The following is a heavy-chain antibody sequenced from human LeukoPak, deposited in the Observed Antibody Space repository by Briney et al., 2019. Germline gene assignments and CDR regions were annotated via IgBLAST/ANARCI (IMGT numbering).Heavy chain of an antibody. CDR2: INEDGSEK. J-gene: IGHJ4*02. CDR1: GVIFSRYW. CDR3: AGGLGWTFGY. Sequence: PGGSLRLSCAASGVIFSRYWMTWFRQAPGKGLEWVANINEDGSEKHYVDSLKGRFTISRDNAKNSLYLQMTSLRVDDTAVYYCAGGLGWTFGYWGQGTLVTVSS. V-gene: IGHV3-7*03. D-gene: IGHD2-15*01.